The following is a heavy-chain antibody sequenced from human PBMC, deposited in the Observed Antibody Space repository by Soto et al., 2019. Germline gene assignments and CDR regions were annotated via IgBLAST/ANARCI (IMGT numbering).Heavy chain of an antibody. Sequence: QVQLVQSGAEVKKPGSSVKVSCKASGGTFSSYAISWVRQAPGQGLEWMGGIIPIFGTANYAQKFQGRVTITADESTSTAYMELSSLRSEDTAVYYCARGGITMVRGVIRDYYYGMDVWGQWTTVTVSS. CDR3: ARGGITMVRGVIRDYYYGMDV. CDR1: GGTFSSYA. CDR2: IIPIFGTA. J-gene: IGHJ6*02. D-gene: IGHD3-10*01. V-gene: IGHV1-69*01.